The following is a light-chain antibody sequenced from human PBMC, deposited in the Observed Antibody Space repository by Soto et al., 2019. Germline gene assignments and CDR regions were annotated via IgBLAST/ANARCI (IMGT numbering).Light chain of an antibody. Sequence: EIVMTQSPANLSVSPGERATLSCRASQSVSSNLAWYQQKPGQGPRLLIYGASTRATSIPARFSGSGSGTEFTLTINSLQSEDCAVYYCQQYTKWTPYTFGQGTKLEIK. J-gene: IGKJ2*01. CDR2: GAS. CDR1: QSVSSN. CDR3: QQYTKWTPYT. V-gene: IGKV3-15*01.